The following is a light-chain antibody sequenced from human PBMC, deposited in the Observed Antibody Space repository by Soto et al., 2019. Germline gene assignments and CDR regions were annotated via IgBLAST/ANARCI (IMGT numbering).Light chain of an antibody. CDR1: QTVGHN. CDR3: QERSRWPRAT. J-gene: IGKJ4*01. V-gene: IGKV3-11*01. Sequence: EIVLTQSPASLSLSPGETATLSCRTSQTVGHNFAWYQLKAGQSPRLLIHTASSRATGIPARFSGSGSRTDFSLTISGLEPEDIVVYYCQERSRWPRATFGGGTRVEIK. CDR2: TAS.